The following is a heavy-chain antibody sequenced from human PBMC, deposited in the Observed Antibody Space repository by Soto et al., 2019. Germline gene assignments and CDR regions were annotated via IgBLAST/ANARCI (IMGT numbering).Heavy chain of an antibody. V-gene: IGHV4-61*01. CDR1: GCSVTSGNNY. J-gene: IGHJ4*02. D-gene: IGHD2-21*02. CDR3: ARGPVVTPFVDY. CDR2: IYYSGTT. Sequence: AETLSLTCTVSGCSVTSGNNYWSWIRQPPGKGLEWIGHIYYSGTTNYNPSLKSRVTISIDASKNKFSLKLSSVTAADTAVYYCARGPVVTPFVDYWGQGTLVTVSS.